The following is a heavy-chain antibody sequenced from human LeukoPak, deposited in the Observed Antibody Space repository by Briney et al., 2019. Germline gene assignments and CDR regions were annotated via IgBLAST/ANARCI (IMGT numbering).Heavy chain of an antibody. Sequence: SETLSLTCTVSGGSISSYYWSWIRQPAGKGLEWIGRIYTSGSTNYNPSLKSRVTMSVDSSKNQFSLKLSSVTAADAAVYYCARATGCSSTSCYNWFDPWGQGTLVTVSS. V-gene: IGHV4-4*07. CDR2: IYTSGST. D-gene: IGHD2-2*01. J-gene: IGHJ5*02. CDR1: GGSISSYY. CDR3: ARATGCSSTSCYNWFDP.